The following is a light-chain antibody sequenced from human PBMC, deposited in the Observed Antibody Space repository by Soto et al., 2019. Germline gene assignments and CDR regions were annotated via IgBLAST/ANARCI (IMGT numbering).Light chain of an antibody. Sequence: QSALTQPASVSGSPGQSITISCTGTSSDVGGYNYVSWYQQHPGKAPEHMIYEVSNRPSGVSNRFSGSTSGNTASLTISGLQAEYQADYYCSSYTSSSTRVFGGGTQLPVL. V-gene: IGLV2-14*01. CDR2: EVS. J-gene: IGLJ3*02. CDR3: SSYTSSSTRV. CDR1: SSDVGGYNY.